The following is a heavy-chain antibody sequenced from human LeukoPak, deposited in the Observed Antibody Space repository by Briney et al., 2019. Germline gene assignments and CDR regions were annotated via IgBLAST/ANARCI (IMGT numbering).Heavy chain of an antibody. CDR2: INPNSGGT. D-gene: IGHD6-6*01. CDR3: ARVPRPEKYYFDY. J-gene: IGHJ4*02. Sequence: ASVKVSCKASGYTFTGYYMHWVRQAPGQGLEWMGWINPNSGGTNYAQKFQGRVTMTRDTSISTAYMELSRLRSDDTAVYYCARVPRPEKYYFDYWGQGTLVTVSS. CDR1: GYTFTGYY. V-gene: IGHV1-2*02.